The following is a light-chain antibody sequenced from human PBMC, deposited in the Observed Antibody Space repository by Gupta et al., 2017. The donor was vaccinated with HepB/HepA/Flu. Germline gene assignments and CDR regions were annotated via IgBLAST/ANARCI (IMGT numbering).Light chain of an antibody. CDR2: DVS. J-gene: IGLJ3*02. CDR3: SSYTSSSPLV. CDR1: SSDVGGYNY. V-gene: IGLV2-14*01. Sequence: QSVLTQPASVSRSPGQPITISCTGTSSDVGGYNYVSWYQQHPGKAPKLMIYDVSNRPSGVSKCFSGYKSGNTASLTISGLQAEDEADYYCSSYTSSSPLVFGGGTKLTVL.